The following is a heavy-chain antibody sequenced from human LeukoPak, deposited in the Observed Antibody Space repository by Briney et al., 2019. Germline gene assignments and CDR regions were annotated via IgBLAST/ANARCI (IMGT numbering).Heavy chain of an antibody. D-gene: IGHD3-10*01. Sequence: GGSLRLSCAASGFNFSTYWMTWVRHVPGKGQEGVANIKEDGSEIYYVDAVKGRFIISRDNAKTSLYLQMNSLSVADTAVYYCVTDQTGRHPYFFDYWGQGTLVTVSS. J-gene: IGHJ4*02. CDR2: IKEDGSEI. CDR1: GFNFSTYW. V-gene: IGHV3-7*01. CDR3: VTDQTGRHPYFFDY.